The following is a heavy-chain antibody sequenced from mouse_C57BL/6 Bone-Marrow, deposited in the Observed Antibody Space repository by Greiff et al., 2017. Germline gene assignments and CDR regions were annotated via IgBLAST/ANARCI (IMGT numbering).Heavy chain of an antibody. Sequence: EVKLMESGGGLVQSGRSLRLSCATSGFTFSDFYMEWVRQAPGKGLEWIAASRNKANDYTTEYSASVKGRFIVSRDTSQSILYLQMNALRAEDTAIYYCARDSQTAPYFAYWGQGTLVTVSA. J-gene: IGHJ3*01. D-gene: IGHD3-2*01. CDR3: ARDSQTAPYFAY. CDR2: SRNKANDYTT. CDR1: GFTFSDFY. V-gene: IGHV7-1*01.